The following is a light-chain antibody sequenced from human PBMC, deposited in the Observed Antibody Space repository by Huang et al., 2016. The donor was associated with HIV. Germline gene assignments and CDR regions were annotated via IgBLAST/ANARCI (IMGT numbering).Light chain of an antibody. J-gene: IGKJ2*01. CDR1: QFIGSY. Sequence: DIEMTQSPSSLSASVGDRVSITCQASQFIGSYLSWYHPKPGKAPKLLIYAASTLGSGAPSRFSGSGAGTDFTLTISGLQPEDFGSYYCQQGYMTPYTFGQGTKLDI. V-gene: IGKV1-39*01. CDR3: QQGYMTPYT. CDR2: AAS.